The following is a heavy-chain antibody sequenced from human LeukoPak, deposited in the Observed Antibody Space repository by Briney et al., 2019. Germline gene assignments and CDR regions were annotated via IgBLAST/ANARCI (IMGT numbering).Heavy chain of an antibody. CDR3: ARVNGWLRRLFDY. D-gene: IGHD5-12*01. CDR1: GGSFSGYY. Sequence: SETLSLTCAVYGGSFSGYYWSWIRHPPGKGLEWIGEINHSGSTNYNPSLKSRVTISVDTSKNQFSLKLSSVTAADTAVYYCARVNGWLRRLFDYWGQGTLVTVSS. V-gene: IGHV4-34*01. CDR2: INHSGST. J-gene: IGHJ4*02.